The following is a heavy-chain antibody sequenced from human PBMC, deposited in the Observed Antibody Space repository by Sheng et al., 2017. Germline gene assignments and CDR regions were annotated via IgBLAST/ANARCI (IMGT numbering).Heavy chain of an antibody. CDR3: ARGLHCSGGSCYSEWFDP. V-gene: IGHV1-8*03. CDR1: GYTFTSYD. J-gene: IGHJ5*02. D-gene: IGHD2-15*01. Sequence: QVQLVQSGAEVKKPGASVKVSCKASGYTFTSYDINWVRQATGQGLEWMGWMNPNSGNTGYAQKFQGRVTITRNTSISTAYMELSSLRSEDTAVYYCARGLHCSGGSCYSEWFDPWGQGTLVTVSS. CDR2: MNPNSGNT.